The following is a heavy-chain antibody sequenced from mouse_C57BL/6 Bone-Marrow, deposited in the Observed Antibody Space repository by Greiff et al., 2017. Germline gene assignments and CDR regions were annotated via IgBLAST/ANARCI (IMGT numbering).Heavy chain of an antibody. CDR2: IHPNSGST. V-gene: IGHV1-64*01. CDR1: GYTFTSYW. Sequence: QVQLKQPGAELVKPGASVKLSCKASGYTFTSYWMHWVKQRPGQGLAWIGMIHPNSGSTNYNETFKSKATLTVDKSSSPAYRQLSSLTAEDSAVYYCATGSWLAYWGQGTRVTVSA. CDR3: ATGSWLAY. J-gene: IGHJ3*01.